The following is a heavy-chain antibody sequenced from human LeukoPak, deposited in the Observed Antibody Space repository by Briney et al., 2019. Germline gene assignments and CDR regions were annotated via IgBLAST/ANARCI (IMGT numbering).Heavy chain of an antibody. CDR1: GFTFSTYG. Sequence: GGSLRLSCVASGFTFSTYGMSWVRHDPGRGLECVAAVSSTGSGTYYPDTLKGRFIISRDNSQNTVFLHMSSLRPEDTAFYFCAKDGPLLWFGPTDAWGQGILVTVSS. J-gene: IGHJ5*02. CDR2: VSSTGSGT. V-gene: IGHV3-23*01. CDR3: AKDGPLLWFGPTDA. D-gene: IGHD3-10*01.